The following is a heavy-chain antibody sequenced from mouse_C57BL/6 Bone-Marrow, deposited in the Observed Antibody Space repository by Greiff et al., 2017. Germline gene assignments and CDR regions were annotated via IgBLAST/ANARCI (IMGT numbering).Heavy chain of an antibody. Sequence: VQRVESGAELAKPGASVKLSCKASGYTFTSYWMHWVKQRPGQGLEWIGYINPSSGYTKYNQKFKDKATLTADKSSSTAYMQLSSLTYEDSAVYYCARDGSSDGFADWGQGTLVTVSA. V-gene: IGHV1-7*01. CDR2: INPSSGYT. D-gene: IGHD1-1*01. CDR1: GYTFTSYW. CDR3: ARDGSSDGFAD. J-gene: IGHJ3*01.